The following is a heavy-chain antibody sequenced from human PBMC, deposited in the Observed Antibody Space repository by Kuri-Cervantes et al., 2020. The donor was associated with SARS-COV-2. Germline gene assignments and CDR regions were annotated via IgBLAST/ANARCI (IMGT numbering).Heavy chain of an antibody. CDR1: GFTFSSYA. J-gene: IGHJ6*02. D-gene: IGHD2-15*01. CDR3: ARGYVNCSGGSCYSIHYYYGMDG. CDR2: IWYDGSNK. Sequence: GESLKISCAASGFTFSSYAMSWVRQAPGKGLEWVAVIWYDGSNKYYADSVKGRFTISRDNSKNTLYLQMNSLRAEDTAVYYCARGYVNCSGGSCYSIHYYYGMDGWGQGPRSPSP. V-gene: IGHV3-33*08.